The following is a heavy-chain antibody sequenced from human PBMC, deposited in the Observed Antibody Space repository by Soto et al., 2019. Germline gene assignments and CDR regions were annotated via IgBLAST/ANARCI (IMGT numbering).Heavy chain of an antibody. CDR2: VSPENRNA. D-gene: IGHD3-3*01. CDR3: AKARAQYYDFWSGYPVDY. V-gene: IGHV1-8*01. CDR1: GYTFTEYD. J-gene: IGHJ4*02. Sequence: GASVKVSCKTSGYTFTEYDLNWVRQAPGQGLEYMGWVSPENRNAGYAPQFRGRVSMTTDTSISTAYLELTNLTYEDTAVYYCAKARAQYYDFWSGYPVDYWGQGTLVTVSS.